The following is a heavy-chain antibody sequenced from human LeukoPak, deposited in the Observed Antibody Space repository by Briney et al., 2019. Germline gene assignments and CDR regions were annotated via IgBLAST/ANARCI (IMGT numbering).Heavy chain of an antibody. V-gene: IGHV3-30*04. D-gene: IGHD3-10*01. CDR2: ISYDGSNK. CDR1: GFTFSSYA. Sequence: GRSLRLSCAASGFTFSSYAVHWVRQAPGKGLEWVAVISYDGSNKYYADSVKGRFTISRDNSKNTLYLQMNSLRAEDTAVYYCARDLKSGSGSSMGDYYFDYWGQGTLVTVSS. J-gene: IGHJ4*02. CDR3: ARDLKSGSGSSMGDYYFDY.